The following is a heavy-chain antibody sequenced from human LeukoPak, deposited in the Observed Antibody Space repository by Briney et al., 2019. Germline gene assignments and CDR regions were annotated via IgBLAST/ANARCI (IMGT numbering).Heavy chain of an antibody. V-gene: IGHV1-2*02. CDR2: IIPIFGTA. D-gene: IGHD2-2*01. Sequence: ASVKVSCKASGYTFTGYYMHWVRQAPGQGLEWMGGIIPIFGTANYAQKFQGRVTMTRDTSTSTVYMELSSLRSDDTAVYYCARGGSSTYRTPMNYWGQGTLVTVSS. J-gene: IGHJ4*02. CDR1: GYTFTGYY. CDR3: ARGGSSTYRTPMNY.